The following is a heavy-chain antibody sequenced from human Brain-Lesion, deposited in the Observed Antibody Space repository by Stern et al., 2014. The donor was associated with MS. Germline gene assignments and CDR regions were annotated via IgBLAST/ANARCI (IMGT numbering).Heavy chain of an antibody. V-gene: IGHV1-2*04. J-gene: IGHJ4*02. Sequence: QVQLLQSGAEVKKPGASVKVSCKASGYTFTGYYMHWVRQAPGQGLEWMGWINPKSGGTNYVQKFQGWVTMTRDTSNNTAYMELSRLRSDDTAVYYCATYYYDSTGYNDFWGQGTLVTVSS. CDR2: INPKSGGT. D-gene: IGHD3-22*01. CDR3: ATYYYDSTGYNDF. CDR1: GYTFTGYY.